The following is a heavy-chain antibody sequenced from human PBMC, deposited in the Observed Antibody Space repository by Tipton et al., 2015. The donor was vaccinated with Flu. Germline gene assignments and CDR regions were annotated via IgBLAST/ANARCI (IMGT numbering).Heavy chain of an antibody. V-gene: IGHV4-59*01. Sequence: TLSLTCTVSGGSISTYYWSWIRQPPGKGLEWIGDIYYSGSTNYNPSLKSRVTISVDTSKNQFSLKLSSVTAADTAVYYCARAGTHWGRMDVWGQGTTVTVSS. CDR3: ARAGTHWGRMDV. D-gene: IGHD7-27*01. CDR2: IYYSGST. CDR1: GGSISTYY. J-gene: IGHJ6*02.